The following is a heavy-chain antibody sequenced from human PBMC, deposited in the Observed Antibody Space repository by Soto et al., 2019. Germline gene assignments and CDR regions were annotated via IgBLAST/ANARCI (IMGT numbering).Heavy chain of an antibody. CDR2: TTSGGTT. J-gene: IGHJ3*01. CDR3: AKHDGGTPPDAFDV. V-gene: IGHV3-23*01. CDR1: GFTFNSFG. Sequence: ESGGGLGQRGGSLTLSCAASGFTFNSFGMSWIRQAPGKGLEWVSTTTSGGTTSYADSVKGRFAISRDKCKDTLYLQMDSLRAEDTAVYYCAKHDGGTPPDAFDVWGRGTVVTVSS. D-gene: IGHD1-1*01.